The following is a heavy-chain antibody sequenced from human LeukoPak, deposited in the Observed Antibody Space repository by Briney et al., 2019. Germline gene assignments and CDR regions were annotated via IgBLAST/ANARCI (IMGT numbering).Heavy chain of an antibody. CDR1: GGSFSHTNW. J-gene: IGHJ4*02. CDR2: LNLQGST. V-gene: IGHV4-4*02. CDR3: AREGGPYPPRDY. D-gene: IGHD2-2*01. Sequence: SGTLSLTCGVSGGSFSHTNWWCWVRQPPRKGVEGIGQLNLQGSTNYNPSPKSRVAVPVDKSENHISKELTAVTAADTAVYYWAREGGPYPPRDYSGERTLVTVSP.